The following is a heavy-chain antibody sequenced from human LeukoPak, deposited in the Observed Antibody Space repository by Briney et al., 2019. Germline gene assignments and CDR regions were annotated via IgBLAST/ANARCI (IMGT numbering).Heavy chain of an antibody. CDR2: IAYDGGFQ. CDR3: ARASSSWYELDY. Sequence: PGGSLRLSCEASGFTFWSYGVHWVRQAPGKGLEWVAVIAYDGGFQYYADSVKGRFTISRDNSKNTVYLQVNSLRVEDTGVYYCARASSSWYELDYWGQGTLVTVSS. V-gene: IGHV3-30*03. D-gene: IGHD6-13*01. CDR1: GFTFWSYG. J-gene: IGHJ4*02.